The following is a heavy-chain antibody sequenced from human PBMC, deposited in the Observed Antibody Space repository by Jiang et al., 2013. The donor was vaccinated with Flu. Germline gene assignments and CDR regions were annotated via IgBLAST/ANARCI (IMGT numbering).Heavy chain of an antibody. CDR3: ARHYGSGTYPLDY. V-gene: IGHV4-39*07. CDR2: IYYSGTT. D-gene: IGHD3-10*01. CDR1: GGSIISEKSY. Sequence: GPGLVKPSETLSLSCTVSGGSIISEKSYWGWIRQPPGKGLEWIGSIYYSGTTYYNPSLKNRVIISVDTSKKQFSLKLTSVTAADTAVYYCARHYGSGTYPLDYWGQGTLVTVSS. J-gene: IGHJ4*02.